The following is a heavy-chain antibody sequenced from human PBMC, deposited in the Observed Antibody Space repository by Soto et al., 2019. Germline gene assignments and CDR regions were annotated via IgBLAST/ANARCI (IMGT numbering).Heavy chain of an antibody. J-gene: IGHJ6*02. CDR3: ARGRDIVANKRRYGMDV. Sequence: ASVKVSCKASGYTFTSYYMHWVRQAPGQGLEWMGIINPSGGSTSYAQKFQGRVTMTRDTSTSTVYMELSSLRSEDTAVYYCARGRDIVANKRRYGMDVWGQGTTVTXSS. CDR2: INPSGGST. D-gene: IGHD2-15*01. CDR1: GYTFTSYY. V-gene: IGHV1-46*01.